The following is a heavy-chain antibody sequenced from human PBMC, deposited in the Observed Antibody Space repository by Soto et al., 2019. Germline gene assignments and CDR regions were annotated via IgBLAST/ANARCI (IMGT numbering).Heavy chain of an antibody. CDR1: GGSISSGGYY. D-gene: IGHD4-17*01. Sequence: LSLTCTVSGGSISSGGYYWSWIRQHPGKGLEWIGYTFYSGATYYNPSLKSRTIISVDTSKNQFSLTLTSLTAADTAVYYCARVQPYDYGANTGWLDPWGQGTLVTVSS. CDR2: TFYSGAT. J-gene: IGHJ5*02. CDR3: ARVQPYDYGANTGWLDP. V-gene: IGHV4-31*03.